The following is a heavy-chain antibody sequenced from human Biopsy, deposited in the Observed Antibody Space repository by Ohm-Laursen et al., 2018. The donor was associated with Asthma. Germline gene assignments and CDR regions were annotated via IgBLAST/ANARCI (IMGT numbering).Heavy chain of an antibody. D-gene: IGHD3-10*01. CDR2: ISWNSGTI. CDR1: GLSFDDYA. CDR3: ARDMGAGPNQPPSGSGSSHLYGMDV. V-gene: IGHV3-9*01. J-gene: IGHJ6*02. Sequence: SLRLSCTASGLSFDDYAMFWVRQAPGKGLEWVSGISWNSGTIGYADSVKGRFTISRDNAKNSLYLQMNSLGPEDTAVYYCARDMGAGPNQPPSGSGSSHLYGMDVWGQGTTVTVSS.